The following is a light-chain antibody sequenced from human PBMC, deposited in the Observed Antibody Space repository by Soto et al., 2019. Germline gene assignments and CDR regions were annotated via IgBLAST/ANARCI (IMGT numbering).Light chain of an antibody. CDR2: AAS. J-gene: IGKJ5*01. Sequence: DIQLTQSPSFLSASVGDRVTITCRASQGISSYLNWYQQKPGKAPKLLIYAASSLQSGVPSRFSGSGSGTDFTLTISSLQPDDSATYYCQQYNSHDDIAFGRGTRLEI. CDR1: QGISSY. CDR3: QQYNSHDDIA. V-gene: IGKV1-39*01.